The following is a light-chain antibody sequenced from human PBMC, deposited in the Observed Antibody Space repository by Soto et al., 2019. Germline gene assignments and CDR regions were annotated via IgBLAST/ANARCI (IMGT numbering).Light chain of an antibody. CDR1: QSVSRY. V-gene: IGKV3-15*01. CDR3: LQYSTWPPLYT. J-gene: IGKJ2*01. CDR2: DAS. Sequence: EIVMTQSPATLSVSLGERVTLSCRASQSVSRYFAWYQQKPGQAPRLLISDASTRATDIPDRFSGSGSGTDFTLTISSLQSTDLAVYYCLQYSTWPPLYTFGQGTKLEIK.